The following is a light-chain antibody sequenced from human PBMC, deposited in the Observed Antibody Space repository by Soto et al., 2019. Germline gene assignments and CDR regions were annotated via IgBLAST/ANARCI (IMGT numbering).Light chain of an antibody. CDR1: QYISIW. V-gene: IGKV1-5*03. CDR2: KAS. Sequence: DIQMTQSPSTLSASVGDRVAITCRASQYISIWLAWYQQKPGKAPKLLIYKASSLESGVPSRFSGSGSGTVFTLTVSSLQPDDFATYYCQQYKDYSWTFGQGTKVEIK. J-gene: IGKJ1*01. CDR3: QQYKDYSWT.